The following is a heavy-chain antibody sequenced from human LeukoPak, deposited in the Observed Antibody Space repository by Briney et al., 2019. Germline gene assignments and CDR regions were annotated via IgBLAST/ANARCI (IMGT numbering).Heavy chain of an antibody. Sequence: SETLSLTCTVSGGSISSYYWSWIRQPPGKGLEWIVYIYYSGSTNYNPSLKSRVTISVDTSKNQFSLKLSSVTAADTAVYYCARGRVVVVVAATRVIYYYYMDVWGKGTTVTVSS. V-gene: IGHV4-59*01. CDR2: IYYSGST. J-gene: IGHJ6*03. CDR3: ARGRVVVVVAATRVIYYYYMDV. CDR1: GGSISSYY. D-gene: IGHD2-15*01.